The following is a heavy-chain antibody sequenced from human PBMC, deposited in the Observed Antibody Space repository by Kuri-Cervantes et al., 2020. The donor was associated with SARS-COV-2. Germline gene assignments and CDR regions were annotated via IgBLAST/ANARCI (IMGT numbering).Heavy chain of an antibody. J-gene: IGHJ5*02. CDR3: AKDHGSGWLGDNNWFDP. CDR1: GFTFSSYA. CDR2: ISGSGGST. Sequence: GESLKISCAASGFTFSSYAMSWVRQAPGKGLEWVSAISGSGGSTYYADSVEGRFTISRDNSKNTLYLQMNSLRAEDTAVYYCAKDHGSGWLGDNNWFDPWGQGTLVTVSS. D-gene: IGHD6-19*01. V-gene: IGHV3-23*01.